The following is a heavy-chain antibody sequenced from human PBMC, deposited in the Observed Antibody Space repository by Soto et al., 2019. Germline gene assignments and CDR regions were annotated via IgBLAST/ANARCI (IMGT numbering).Heavy chain of an antibody. D-gene: IGHD2-15*01. CDR2: IYHSGST. CDR1: SGSISSSNW. J-gene: IGHJ3*02. Sequence: QVQLQESGPGLVKPSGTLSLTCAVSSGSISSSNWWSWVRQPPGKGLEWIGEIYHSGSTNYNPSLKSRVTRSVDKSKNQFSLKLSSVTAADTAVYYCARERKYCSGGSCYSAAFDIWGQGTMVTVSS. V-gene: IGHV4-4*02. CDR3: ARERKYCSGGSCYSAAFDI.